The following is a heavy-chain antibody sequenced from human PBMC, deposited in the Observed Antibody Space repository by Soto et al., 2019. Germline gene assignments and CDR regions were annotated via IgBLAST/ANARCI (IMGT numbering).Heavy chain of an antibody. J-gene: IGHJ4*02. Sequence: QVQLQQWGAGLLKPSETLSLTCAVYGGSFSGYYWGWIRQPPGKGLEWIGEINHSGSTNYNPSLKSRGTISVDTSKNRCSLKLSSVTAADTAVYYCARGFLGGSYCDWCQGTLVNVSS. D-gene: IGHD1-26*01. CDR2: INHSGST. CDR1: GGSFSGYY. CDR3: ARGFLGGSYCD. V-gene: IGHV4-34*01.